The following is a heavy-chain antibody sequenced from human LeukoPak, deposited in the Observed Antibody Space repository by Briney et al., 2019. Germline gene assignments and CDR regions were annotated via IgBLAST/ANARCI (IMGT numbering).Heavy chain of an antibody. CDR2: IKQDGSEK. CDR3: ARDQLHRRYCSGGSCYQLSYFDY. D-gene: IGHD2-15*01. Sequence: GGSLRLSCAASGFTFSSYWMSWVRQAPGKGLEWVANIKQDGSEKYYVDSVKGRFTISRDNAKNSLYLQMNSLRAEDTAVYYCARDQLHRRYCSGGSCYQLSYFDYWGQGTLVTVSS. CDR1: GFTFSSYW. J-gene: IGHJ4*02. V-gene: IGHV3-7*01.